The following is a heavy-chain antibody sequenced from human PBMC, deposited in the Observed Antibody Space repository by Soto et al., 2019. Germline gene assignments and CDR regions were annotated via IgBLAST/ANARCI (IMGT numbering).Heavy chain of an antibody. CDR1: GFTVSSYA. CDR2: ISYDGSNK. Sequence: GGSLRLSSAASGFTVSSYAMDWVRQAPGKGLEWVAVISYDGSNKYYADSVKVRFTISRDNSKNTLYLQMNSLRAEDTAVYYCARDGARITIFGVVKASRGMDVWGQGTTVTLSS. J-gene: IGHJ6*02. CDR3: ARDGARITIFGVVKASRGMDV. D-gene: IGHD3-3*01. V-gene: IGHV3-30-3*01.